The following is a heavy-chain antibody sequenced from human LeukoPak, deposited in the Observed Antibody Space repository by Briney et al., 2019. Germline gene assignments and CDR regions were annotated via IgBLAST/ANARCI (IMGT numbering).Heavy chain of an antibody. J-gene: IGHJ4*02. D-gene: IGHD3-16*01. V-gene: IGHV3-15*01. Sequence: GGSLRLSCAASVFTFCNAWMSWVREAPGNGLEWFGRIKSKTDGRTKDYAAPVKRRFTISRDDSKNTLYLQMNSLKTEGTAVYYCTTDGKVMSLDYWGQGTLVTVSS. CDR3: TTDGKVMSLDY. CDR1: VFTFCNAW. CDR2: IKSKTDGRTK.